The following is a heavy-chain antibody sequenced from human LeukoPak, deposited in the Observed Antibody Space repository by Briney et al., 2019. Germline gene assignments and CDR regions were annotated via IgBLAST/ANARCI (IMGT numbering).Heavy chain of an antibody. J-gene: IGHJ4*02. D-gene: IGHD3-3*01. CDR1: GGTFSSYA. CDR3: ARGRFLEWLLSSSLDY. Sequence: ASVKVSCKASGGTFSSYAISWVRQAPGQGLEWMGGAILSFDTANYAQTDPGRVTITADEFTSTAYMELSSLRSEDTAVYYCARGRFLEWLLSSSLDYWGQGTLVTVSS. V-gene: IGHV1-69*13. CDR2: AILSFDTA.